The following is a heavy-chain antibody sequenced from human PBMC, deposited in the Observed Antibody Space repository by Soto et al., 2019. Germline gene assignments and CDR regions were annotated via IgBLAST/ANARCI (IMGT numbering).Heavy chain of an antibody. D-gene: IGHD3-22*01. Sequence: PSETLSLTCTVSGGSVSSSSYYWGWVRQPPGKGLEWIGSVYYSGSTYYNPSLKSRVTISVDTSKNQFSLKLSSVTTADTAVYYCARAIYYYDRLDYWGQGTLVTVSS. CDR2: VYYSGST. CDR3: ARAIYYYDRLDY. V-gene: IGHV4-39*07. CDR1: GGSVSSSSYY. J-gene: IGHJ4*02.